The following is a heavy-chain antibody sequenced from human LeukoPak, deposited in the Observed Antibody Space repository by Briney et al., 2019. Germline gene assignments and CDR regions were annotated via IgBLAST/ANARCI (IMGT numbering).Heavy chain of an antibody. Sequence: PSETLSLTCTVSGGSISSYYWSWVRQPPGKGLEWIGYISYSGSTNYNPSLKSRVTISGDTSKKQFSLKVSSVTAADTAVYYCARAGLGGSSQFDFWGQGTLVSVSS. D-gene: IGHD1-26*01. J-gene: IGHJ4*02. CDR1: GGSISSYY. CDR2: ISYSGST. V-gene: IGHV4-59*01. CDR3: ARAGLGGSSQFDF.